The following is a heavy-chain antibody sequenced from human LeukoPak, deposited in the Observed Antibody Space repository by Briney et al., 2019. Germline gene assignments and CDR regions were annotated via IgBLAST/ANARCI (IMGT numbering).Heavy chain of an antibody. D-gene: IGHD3-10*01. CDR2: IIPIFGTA. Sequence: ASVKVSCKASGGTFSSYAISWVRQAPGQGLEWMGGIIPIFGTANYAQKFQGRVTITADESTSTAYMELSSLRSEDTAVYYCARGGNPGSYYNGEYWGQGTLDTVSS. CDR3: ARGGNPGSYYNGEY. J-gene: IGHJ4*02. CDR1: GGTFSSYA. V-gene: IGHV1-69*13.